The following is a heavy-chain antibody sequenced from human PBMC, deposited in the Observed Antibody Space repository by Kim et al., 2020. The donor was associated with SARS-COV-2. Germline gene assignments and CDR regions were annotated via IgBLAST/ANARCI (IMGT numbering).Heavy chain of an antibody. CDR1: GFVFSDFT. V-gene: IGHV3-73*01. CDR3: TRPARDSGIDPRLDFDY. CDR2: IRSKSNNYAT. J-gene: IGHJ4*02. Sequence: GGSLRLSCAASGFVFSDFTIHWVRQTSERGLEWIGRIRSKSNNYATIYSASVEGRFTISRDDSRSTAYLQMNSLKNDDAAMYYCTRPARDSGIDPRLDFDYWGQGTLVTVSS. D-gene: IGHD5-12*01.